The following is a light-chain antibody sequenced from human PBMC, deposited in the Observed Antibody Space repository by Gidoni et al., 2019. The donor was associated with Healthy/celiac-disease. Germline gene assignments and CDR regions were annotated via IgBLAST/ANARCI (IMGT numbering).Light chain of an antibody. J-gene: IGKJ1*01. V-gene: IGKV3-20*01. Sequence: EIVFTQYPGTLSLSPGDRATLSCRASQSVSSSYLAWYQQKPGQAPRLLIYGASSRATGIPDRFSGSGSGTDFTLTISRLEPEDFAVYYCQQYGSSPRTFGQGTKVEIK. CDR3: QQYGSSPRT. CDR1: QSVSSSY. CDR2: GAS.